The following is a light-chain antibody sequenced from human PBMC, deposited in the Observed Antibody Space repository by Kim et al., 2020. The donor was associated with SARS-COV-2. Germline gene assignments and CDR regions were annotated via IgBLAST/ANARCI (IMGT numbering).Light chain of an antibody. Sequence: SYELTQPPSVSVSPGQTASITCSGDKLGDKYACWYQQKPGQSPVLVIYQDSKRPSRLPERFSGSNSGNTATLTISGTQAMDEADYYCQAWDSSTVVFGGG. J-gene: IGLJ2*01. V-gene: IGLV3-1*01. CDR3: QAWDSSTVV. CDR1: KLGDKY. CDR2: QDS.